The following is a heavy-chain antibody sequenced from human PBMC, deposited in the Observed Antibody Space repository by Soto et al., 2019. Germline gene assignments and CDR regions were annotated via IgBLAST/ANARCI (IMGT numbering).Heavy chain of an antibody. CDR3: ARAPRITMIVSFDY. J-gene: IGHJ4*02. V-gene: IGHV4-31*03. D-gene: IGHD3-22*01. CDR1: GGSISSGGYY. CDR2: IYYSGST. Sequence: SETLSLTCTVSGGSISSGGYYWSWIRQHPGKSLEWIGYIYYSGSTYYNPSLKSRVTISVDTSKNQFSLKLSSVTAADTAVYYCARAPRITMIVSFDYWGQGTLVTVSS.